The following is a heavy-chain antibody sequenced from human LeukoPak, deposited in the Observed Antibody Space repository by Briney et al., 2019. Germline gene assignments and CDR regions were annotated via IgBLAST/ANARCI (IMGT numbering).Heavy chain of an antibody. Sequence: GGSLRLSCAASGFTFSSYAMHWVRQAPGKGLEWVAVISYDGSNKYYADSVKGRFTISRDNSKNTLYLQMNSLRAEDTVVYYCARAHSSGGSYFDYWGQGTLVTVSS. CDR1: GFTFSSYA. D-gene: IGHD2-15*01. CDR2: ISYDGSNK. J-gene: IGHJ4*02. V-gene: IGHV3-30-3*01. CDR3: ARAHSSGGSYFDY.